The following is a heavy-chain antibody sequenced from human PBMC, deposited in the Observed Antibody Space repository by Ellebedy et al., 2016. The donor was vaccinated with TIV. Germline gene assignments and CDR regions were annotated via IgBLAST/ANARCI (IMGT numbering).Heavy chain of an antibody. CDR2: INHSGIT. J-gene: IGHJ4*02. V-gene: IGHV4-39*07. CDR3: TRGPDYAKTGF. CDR1: GESINTGTFY. D-gene: IGHD4-17*01. Sequence: SETLSLXXTVSGESINTGTFYWSWIRQSTGKGLEWIGEINHSGITDYNPALRSRVTISVDTSKNQFSLHLSSVTAADAALYYCTRGPDYAKTGFWGQGTLVTVSS.